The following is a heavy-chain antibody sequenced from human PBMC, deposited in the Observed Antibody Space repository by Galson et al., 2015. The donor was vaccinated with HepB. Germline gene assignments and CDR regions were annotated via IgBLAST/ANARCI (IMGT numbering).Heavy chain of an antibody. J-gene: IGHJ6*03. V-gene: IGHV1-69*01. CDR1: GGTFRSYA. D-gene: IGHD3-10*01. Sequence: SCKASGGTFRSYAISWVRQAPGQGLEWMGGFIPMFGTANYAQKFQGRVTITADESTSTAYMEVSSLRSEDTAVYYCARDKNPTTVLRGVIENNFYYMDVWGKGTTVTVSS. CDR2: FIPMFGTA. CDR3: ARDKNPTTVLRGVIENNFYYMDV.